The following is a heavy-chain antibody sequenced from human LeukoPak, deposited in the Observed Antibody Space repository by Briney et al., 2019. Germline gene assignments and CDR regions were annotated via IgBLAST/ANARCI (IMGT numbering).Heavy chain of an antibody. CDR1: GFTFSSHC. V-gene: IGHV3-7*01. D-gene: IGHD3-3*01. CDR2: IKQDGSEK. CDR3: AREIEDIAILGVVIVGWSDP. J-gene: IGHJ5*02. Sequence: PGGSLRLSCAASGFTFSSHCMSWLRQAPGRGLEWVANIKQDGSEKSYVDSVTGRFTISRDNAKSSLFLEMNSVGAEDTAVYYCAREIEDIAILGVVIVGWSDPWGQGTLVTVSS.